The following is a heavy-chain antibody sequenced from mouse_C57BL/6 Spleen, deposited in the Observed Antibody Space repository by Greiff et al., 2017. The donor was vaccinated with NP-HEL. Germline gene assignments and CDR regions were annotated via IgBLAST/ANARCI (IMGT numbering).Heavy chain of an antibody. V-gene: IGHV2-2*01. CDR1: GFSLTSYG. CDR2: IWSGGST. J-gene: IGHJ1*03. Sequence: VQLQQSGPGLVQPSPSLTITCTVSGFSLTSYGVHWVRQSPGKGLEWLGVIWSGGSTDYNAAFISRLSTSKDNSKSQVFFKMNSLQADYTARYYCARGGDYDWYFDVWGTGTTVTVSS. CDR3: ARGGDYDWYFDV. D-gene: IGHD2-4*01.